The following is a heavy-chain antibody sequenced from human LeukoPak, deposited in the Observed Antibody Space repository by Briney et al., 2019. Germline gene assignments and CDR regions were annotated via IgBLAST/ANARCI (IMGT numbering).Heavy chain of an antibody. J-gene: IGHJ4*02. CDR2: IYYSGST. CDR3: ARSGGLTAMGFY. D-gene: IGHD2-21*02. V-gene: IGHV4-59*12. Sequence: SETLSLTCTVSGGSTCSYYWSWIRQPPGKGLEWIGYIYYSGSTNYNPSLKSRATTSVHTSKKQFSPKRSSVTAAPTSVYYCARSGGLTAMGFYWGQGTLVTVSS. CDR1: GGSTCSYY.